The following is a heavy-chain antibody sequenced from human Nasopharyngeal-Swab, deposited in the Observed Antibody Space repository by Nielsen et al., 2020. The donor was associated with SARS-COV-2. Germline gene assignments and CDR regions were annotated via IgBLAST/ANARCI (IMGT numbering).Heavy chain of an antibody. CDR2: LSGSGAST. Sequence: GGSLRLSCAASGFIFSNYAMTWVRQAPGKGLEWVSTLSGSGASTYYADSVKGRFTISRDNSKDTVYLQANSLRVEDTAVYFCAKVYQVLGDHPNYYYAMNVWGQGTTVIVSS. CDR3: AKVYQVLGDHPNYYYAMNV. J-gene: IGHJ6*02. D-gene: IGHD3-10*01. CDR1: GFIFSNYA. V-gene: IGHV3-23*01.